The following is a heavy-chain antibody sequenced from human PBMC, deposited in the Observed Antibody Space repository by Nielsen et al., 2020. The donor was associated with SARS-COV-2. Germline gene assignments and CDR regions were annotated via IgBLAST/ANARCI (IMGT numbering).Heavy chain of an antibody. Sequence: GGSLRLSCAASGFTFSSYAMHWVRQAPGKGLEWVAVISYDGSNKYYADSVKGRFTISRDNSKNTLYLQMNSPRAEDTAVYYCATSYDSSGYSGDYYYYGMDVWGQGTTVTVSS. D-gene: IGHD3-22*01. J-gene: IGHJ6*02. CDR3: ATSYDSSGYSGDYYYYGMDV. CDR1: GFTFSSYA. CDR2: ISYDGSNK. V-gene: IGHV3-30-3*01.